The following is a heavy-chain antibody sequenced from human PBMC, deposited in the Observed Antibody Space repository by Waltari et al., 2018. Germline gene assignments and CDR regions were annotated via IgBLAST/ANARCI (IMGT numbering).Heavy chain of an antibody. J-gene: IGHJ4*02. Sequence: QVQLVQSGAEVKKPGASVKVSCKASGYTFTSYDINWVRQATGQGLEWMGWMNPNSGNTGYAQKFQGRVTRTRNTSISTSYMELSSLRSEDTAVYYCARDPWTVGATFDYWGQGTLVTVSS. CDR3: ARDPWTVGATFDY. V-gene: IGHV1-8*01. CDR2: MNPNSGNT. D-gene: IGHD1-26*01. CDR1: GYTFTSYD.